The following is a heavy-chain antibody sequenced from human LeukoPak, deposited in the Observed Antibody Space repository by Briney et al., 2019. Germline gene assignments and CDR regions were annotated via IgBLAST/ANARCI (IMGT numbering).Heavy chain of an antibody. D-gene: IGHD3-10*01. J-gene: IGHJ4*02. Sequence: PSETLSLTCTVSGGSISSYYWSWIRQPPGKGLEWIGYIYYSGSTNYNPSLKSRVTISVDTSKNQFSLKLSSVTAADTAVYYCARGITMVPNYFDYWGQGTLVTVSS. CDR1: GGSISSYY. CDR2: IYYSGST. CDR3: ARGITMVPNYFDY. V-gene: IGHV4-59*01.